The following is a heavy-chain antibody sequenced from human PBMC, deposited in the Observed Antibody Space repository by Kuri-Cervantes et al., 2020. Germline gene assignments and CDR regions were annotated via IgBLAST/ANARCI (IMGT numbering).Heavy chain of an antibody. V-gene: IGHV3-21*01. CDR1: GFTFSSYS. CDR3: ARDSEFPVVWQQLVLFAWYWFDP. J-gene: IGHJ5*02. D-gene: IGHD6-13*01. CDR2: ISSSSSYI. Sequence: GGSLRLSCAASGFTFSSYSMNWVRQAPGKGLEWVSSISSSSSYIYYADSVKGRFTISRDNAKNSLYLQMNSLRAEDTAVYHCARDSEFPVVWQQLVLFAWYWFDPWGQGTLVTVSS.